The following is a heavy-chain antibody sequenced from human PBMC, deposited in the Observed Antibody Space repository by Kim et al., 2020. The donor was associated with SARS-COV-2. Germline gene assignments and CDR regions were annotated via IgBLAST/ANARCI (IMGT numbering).Heavy chain of an antibody. CDR1: GYTFSNYA. D-gene: IGHD3-3*01. J-gene: IGHJ4*01. Sequence: ASVKVSCKASGYTFSNYAMHWVRQAPGQRLEWMGWINAGSGNTEYSQKSQGRLIITRDTSASTAYMELSSLRSEDTAVYYCARGGAVLRFLEWLSSYFDY. CDR3: ARGGAVLRFLEWLSSYFDY. V-gene: IGHV1-3*01. CDR2: INAGSGNT.